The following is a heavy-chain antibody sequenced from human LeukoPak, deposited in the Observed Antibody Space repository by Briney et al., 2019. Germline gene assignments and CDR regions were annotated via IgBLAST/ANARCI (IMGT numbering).Heavy chain of an antibody. CDR2: ISSSGSTI. Sequence: GGSLRLSCAASGFTFSSYEMNWVRQAPGKGLEWVSYISSSGSTIYYADSVKGRFTISRDNAKNSLYLQMNSLRAEDTAVYYCARVITRTLDYWGQGTLVTVSS. D-gene: IGHD3-10*01. J-gene: IGHJ4*02. CDR1: GFTFSSYE. CDR3: ARVITRTLDY. V-gene: IGHV3-48*03.